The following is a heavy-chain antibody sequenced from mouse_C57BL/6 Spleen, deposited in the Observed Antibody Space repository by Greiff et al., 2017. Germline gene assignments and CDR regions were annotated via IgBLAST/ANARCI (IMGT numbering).Heavy chain of an antibody. J-gene: IGHJ2*01. D-gene: IGHD2-1*01. CDR3: ARGNGNYPYYFDY. CDR1: GYTFTNYW. V-gene: IGHV1-63*01. CDR2: IYPGGGYT. Sequence: QVQLQQSGAELVRPGTSVKMSCKASGYTFTNYWIGWAKQRPGHGLEWIGDIYPGGGYTNYNEKFKGKATLTADKSSSTAYMQFSSLTSEDSAIYYCARGNGNYPYYFDYWGRGTTLTVSS.